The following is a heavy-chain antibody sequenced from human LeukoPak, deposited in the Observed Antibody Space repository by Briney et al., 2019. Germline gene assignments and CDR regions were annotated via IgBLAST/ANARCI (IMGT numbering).Heavy chain of an antibody. Sequence: GGSLRLSCLASGFTFSSYAMSWVRQAPGKGLEWVSAISGSGGSTYYADSVKGRFTISRDNSKNTLYLQMNSLRAEDTAVYYCAKALSIAAAGPYGMDVWGQGTTVTVSS. D-gene: IGHD6-13*01. CDR3: AKALSIAAAGPYGMDV. CDR2: ISGSGGST. J-gene: IGHJ6*02. CDR1: GFTFSSYA. V-gene: IGHV3-23*01.